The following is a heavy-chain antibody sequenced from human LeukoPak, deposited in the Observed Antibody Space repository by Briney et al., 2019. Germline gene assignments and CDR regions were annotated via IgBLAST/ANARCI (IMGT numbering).Heavy chain of an antibody. CDR2: IKRKTDGGTA. Sequence: GGSLRLSCAASGFPFSDVWMSWVRQAPGKGREWVGRIKRKTDGGTADYAAPVKGRFTFSRDDSKTTLSLQMNRLKTEDTAVYYCTTDWYYYDSSGYCPIFWGQGTLVTVSS. CDR1: GFPFSDVW. D-gene: IGHD3-22*01. CDR3: TTDWYYYDSSGYCPIF. V-gene: IGHV3-15*01. J-gene: IGHJ4*02.